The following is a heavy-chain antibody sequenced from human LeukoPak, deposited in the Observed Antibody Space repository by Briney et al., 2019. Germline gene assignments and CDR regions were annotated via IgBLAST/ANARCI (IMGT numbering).Heavy chain of an antibody. Sequence: GGSLRLSCAASGFTFSSYGMHWVRQAPGKGLEWVAVISYDGSNKYYADSVKGRFTISRDNSKNTLYLQMNSLRAEDTAVYYCAKDGTPGPYCYYGMDVWGQGTTVTVSS. J-gene: IGHJ6*02. CDR1: GFTFSSYG. V-gene: IGHV3-30*18. CDR2: ISYDGSNK. CDR3: AKDGTPGPYCYYGMDV.